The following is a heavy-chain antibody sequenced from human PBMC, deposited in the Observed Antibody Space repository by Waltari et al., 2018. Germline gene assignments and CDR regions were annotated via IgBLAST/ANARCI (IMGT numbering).Heavy chain of an antibody. V-gene: IGHV1-24*01. J-gene: IGHJ4*02. CDR3: ATAEVRDIVATITDEFGD. Sequence: QVQLVQSGAEVKKPGASVKVSCKVSGYTLTELSMHWVRQAPGKGLEWMGGVDPEDGETIYAQKFQGRVTMTEDTSTDPAYMGLSSLRSEDTAVYYCATAEVRDIVATITDEFGDWGQGTLVTVSS. D-gene: IGHD5-12*01. CDR1: GYTLTELS. CDR2: VDPEDGET.